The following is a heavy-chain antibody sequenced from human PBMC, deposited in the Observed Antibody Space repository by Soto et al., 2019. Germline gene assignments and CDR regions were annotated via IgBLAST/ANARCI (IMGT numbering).Heavy chain of an antibody. CDR3: AGQPVAGTAFFDY. CDR2: ISAYNGNT. CDR1: GYTFTSYG. Sequence: QVQLVQSGAEVKKPGASVKVSCKASGYTFTSYGISWVRQAPGQGLEWMGWISAYNGNTNYAQKLQRRVTITEKTSKITGYMELRSLNTDDTAVYYCAGQPVAGTAFFDYWGQGSLVTVSS. J-gene: IGHJ4*02. D-gene: IGHD6-19*01. V-gene: IGHV1-18*01.